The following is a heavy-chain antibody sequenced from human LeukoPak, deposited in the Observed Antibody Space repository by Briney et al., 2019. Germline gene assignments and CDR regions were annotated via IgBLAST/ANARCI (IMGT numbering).Heavy chain of an antibody. Sequence: SQTLSLTCAISRDSVSSNSGTWNWIRQSPSRGLEWLGRTYYRSTWYNEYAVSVRGRITVNPDTSKNQFSLHLNSVTPEDSAVYYCARRLTQYDCFDPWGQGILVTVSS. CDR3: ARRLTQYDCFDP. V-gene: IGHV6-1*01. D-gene: IGHD2-2*01. J-gene: IGHJ5*02. CDR2: TYYRSTWYN. CDR1: RDSVSSNSGT.